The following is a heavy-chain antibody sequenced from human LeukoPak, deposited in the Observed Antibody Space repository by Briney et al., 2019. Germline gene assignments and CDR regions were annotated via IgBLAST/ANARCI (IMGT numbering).Heavy chain of an antibody. CDR3: ARDRYYYGSGSYPYMDV. CDR2: IHTSGST. J-gene: IGHJ6*03. V-gene: IGHV4-4*07. D-gene: IGHD3-10*01. CDR1: GGSISSFY. Sequence: SETLPLTCTVSGGSISSFYWSWLRQPAGKGLEWIGRIHTSGSTKYNPSLMSRVTMSVDTSKNQFSLKVSSVTAADTAVYYCARDRYYYGSGSYPYMDVWGKGTTVTISS.